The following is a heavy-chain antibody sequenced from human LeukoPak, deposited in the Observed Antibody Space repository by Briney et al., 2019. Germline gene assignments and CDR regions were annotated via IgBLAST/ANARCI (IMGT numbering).Heavy chain of an antibody. CDR1: GGSISSGDYY. V-gene: IGHV4-30-4*01. CDR2: IHHSGST. J-gene: IGHJ4*02. D-gene: IGHD2/OR15-2a*01. Sequence: SQTLSLTCTVSGGSISSGDYYWSWIRQPPGKGLEWIGEIHHSGSTNYNPSLKSRVTISVDKSKNQFSVMLTPVTAADTAVYYSARNAYYSADYWRQGTLVTVSS. CDR3: ARNAYYSADY.